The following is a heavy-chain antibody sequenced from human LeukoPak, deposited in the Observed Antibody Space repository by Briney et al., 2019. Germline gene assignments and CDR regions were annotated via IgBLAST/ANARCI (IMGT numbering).Heavy chain of an antibody. D-gene: IGHD2-2*01. CDR1: GYTFSNYD. Sequence: ASVKVSCKASGYTFSNYDINWVRQAPGQGLEWLGWMNPKSTNTGYAQKFQGRVSMTRNTPISTAYMELSSLRPDDTAVYYCARGPPESTSSDYWGQGTLVTVSS. J-gene: IGHJ4*02. CDR2: MNPKSTNT. CDR3: ARGPPESTSSDY. V-gene: IGHV1-8*01.